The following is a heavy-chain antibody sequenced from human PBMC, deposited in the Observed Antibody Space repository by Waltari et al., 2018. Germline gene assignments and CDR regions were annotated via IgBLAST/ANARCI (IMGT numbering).Heavy chain of an antibody. CDR2: VDPEDGET. D-gene: IGHD4-17*01. CDR1: GYTFTDYY. J-gene: IGHJ6*02. V-gene: IGHV1-69-2*01. CDR3: ATGTAVTTRYYYYGMDV. Sequence: EVQLVQSGAEVKKPGATVNISCKVSGYTFTDYYMHWVQQAPGKGLEWMGLVDPEDGETIYAEKFQGRVTITADTSTDTAYMELSSLRSEDTAVYYCATGTAVTTRYYYYGMDVWGQGTTVTVSS.